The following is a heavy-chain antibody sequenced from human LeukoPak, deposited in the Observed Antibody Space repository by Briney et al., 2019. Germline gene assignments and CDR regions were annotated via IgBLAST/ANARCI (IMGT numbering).Heavy chain of an antibody. V-gene: IGHV3-23*01. D-gene: IGHD5-24*01. CDR3: AKVTKDGYNDDY. Sequence: GESLKISCAASGFTFSSYAMSWVRQAPGKGLEWVSAISGSGGSTYYADSVKGRFTISRDNSKNTLYLQMNSLRAEDTAVYYCAKVTKDGYNDDYWGQGTLVTVSS. J-gene: IGHJ4*02. CDR1: GFTFSSYA. CDR2: ISGSGGST.